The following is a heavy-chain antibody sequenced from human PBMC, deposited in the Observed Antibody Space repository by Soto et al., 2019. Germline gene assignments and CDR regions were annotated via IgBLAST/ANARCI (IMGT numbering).Heavy chain of an antibody. J-gene: IGHJ1*01. CDR2: IYYSGST. CDR3: ARSDYGDYEYFQH. V-gene: IGHV4-59*01. Sequence: QVQLQESGPGLVKPSETLSLTCTVSGGSISSYYWSWIRQPPGKGLEWIGYIYYSGSTNYNPSLTSRVAISVDTSKNQFSLKLSSVTAADTAVYYCARSDYGDYEYFQHWGQGTLVTVSS. CDR1: GGSISSYY. D-gene: IGHD4-17*01.